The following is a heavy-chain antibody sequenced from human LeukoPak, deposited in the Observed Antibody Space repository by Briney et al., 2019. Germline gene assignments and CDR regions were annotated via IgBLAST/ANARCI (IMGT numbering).Heavy chain of an antibody. Sequence: ASVKVSCKASGYTFTSYGISWVRQAPGQGLEWMGWISAYNGNTNYAQKFQGRVTMTRDTSTSTVYMELSSLRSEDTAVYYCARDKAIVVVPAAIYYYGMDVWGQGTTVTVSS. J-gene: IGHJ6*02. CDR2: ISAYNGNT. V-gene: IGHV1-18*01. CDR1: GYTFTSYG. CDR3: ARDKAIVVVPAAIYYYGMDV. D-gene: IGHD2-2*01.